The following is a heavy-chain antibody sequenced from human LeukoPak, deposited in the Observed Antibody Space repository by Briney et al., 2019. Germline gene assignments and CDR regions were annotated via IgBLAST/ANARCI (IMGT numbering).Heavy chain of an antibody. V-gene: IGHV4-59*01. CDR3: ARVLFHCSSTSCHTWPDY. D-gene: IGHD2-2*02. CDR1: GGSISSYY. CDR2: IYYSGST. Sequence: SETLSLTCTVSGGSISSYYWSWIRQPPGKGLEWIGYIYYSGSTNYNPSHKSRVTISVDTSKNQFSLKLSSVTAADTAVYYCARVLFHCSSTSCHTWPDYWGQGTLVTVSS. J-gene: IGHJ4*02.